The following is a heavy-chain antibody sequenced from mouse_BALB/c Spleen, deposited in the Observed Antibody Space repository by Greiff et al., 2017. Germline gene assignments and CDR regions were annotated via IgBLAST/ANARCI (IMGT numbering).Heavy chain of an antibody. CDR1: GFTFSSYA. J-gene: IGHJ3*01. CDR2: ISSGGST. V-gene: IGHV5-6-5*01. D-gene: IGHD2-4*01. CDR3: ARGGIYYDYDGLAY. Sequence: EVQLVESGGGLVKPGGSLKLSCAASGFTFSSYAMSWVRQTPEKRLEWVASISSGGSTYYPDSVKGRFTISRDNARNILYLQMSSLRSEDTAMYYCARGGIYYDYDGLAYWGQGTLVTVSA.